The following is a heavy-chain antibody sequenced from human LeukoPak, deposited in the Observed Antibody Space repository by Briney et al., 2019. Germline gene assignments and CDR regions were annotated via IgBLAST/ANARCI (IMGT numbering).Heavy chain of an antibody. CDR1: GFTFSSYA. J-gene: IGHJ4*02. V-gene: IGHV3-64*01. CDR3: ARGGITKFDY. D-gene: IGHD3-10*01. CDR2: ISSNGGST. Sequence: PGGSLRLSCAASGFTFSSYAMHWVRQAPGEGLEYVSAISSNGGSTYCANSVKGRFTISRDNSKNTLYLQMGSLRAEDMAVYYCARGGITKFDYWGQGTLVTVSS.